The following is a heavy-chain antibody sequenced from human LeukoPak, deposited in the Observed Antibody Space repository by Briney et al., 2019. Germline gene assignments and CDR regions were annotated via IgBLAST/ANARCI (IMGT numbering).Heavy chain of an antibody. CDR1: GYTFTSYA. CDR2: INTNTGYP. V-gene: IGHV7-4-1*02. J-gene: IGHJ5*02. D-gene: IGHD3-10*01. Sequence: ASVKVSCKASGYTFTSYAMNWVRQAPGQGLEWMGWINTNTGYPIYAQGFRGRFVFSLDTADSTAFLQISGLKTEDSAVYFCARDRGITAWLDPWGQGTLVTVSS. CDR3: ARDRGITAWLDP.